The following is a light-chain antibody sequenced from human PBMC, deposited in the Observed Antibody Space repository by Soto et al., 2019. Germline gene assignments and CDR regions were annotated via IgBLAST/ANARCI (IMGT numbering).Light chain of an antibody. Sequence: EIVLTQSPGTLSLSPVERATLPCRASQNITNNYVAWYQHKPGQAPRLLIYGASSRATGIPVRFSGSGSGTDFTLTISRLEPEDFAVYYCQQHGNSPRTFGQGTKVDIK. CDR3: QQHGNSPRT. V-gene: IGKV3-20*01. CDR1: QNITNNY. J-gene: IGKJ1*01. CDR2: GAS.